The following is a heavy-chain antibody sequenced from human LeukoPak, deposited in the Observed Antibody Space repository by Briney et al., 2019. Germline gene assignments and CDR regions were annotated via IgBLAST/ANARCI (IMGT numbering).Heavy chain of an antibody. Sequence: PSETLSLTCTVSGGSIRSYYWSWIRQPPGKGLEWIAYIYYSGSTNYNPSLKSRVTISVDTSKNQFSLKLSSVTAADTAVYYCARADEAYCSGGSCYSPLNYYYYYMDVWGKGTTVTVSS. J-gene: IGHJ6*03. D-gene: IGHD2-15*01. V-gene: IGHV4-59*01. CDR1: GGSIRSYY. CDR2: IYYSGST. CDR3: ARADEAYCSGGSCYSPLNYYYYYMDV.